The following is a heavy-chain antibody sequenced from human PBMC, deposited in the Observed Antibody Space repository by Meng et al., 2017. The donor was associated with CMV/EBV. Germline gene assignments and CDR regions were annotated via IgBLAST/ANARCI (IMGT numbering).Heavy chain of an antibody. CDR3: ARDHYQLLVSVGRFNWFDP. Sequence: SVKVSCKASGGTFSSYAISWVRQAPGQGLEWMGGIIPIFGTANYAQKFQGRVTITTDESTSTAYMELSSLRSEDTAVYYCARDHYQLLVSVGRFNWFDPWGQGTLVTVSS. V-gene: IGHV1-69*05. CDR1: GGTFSSYA. CDR2: IIPIFGTA. D-gene: IGHD2-2*01. J-gene: IGHJ5*02.